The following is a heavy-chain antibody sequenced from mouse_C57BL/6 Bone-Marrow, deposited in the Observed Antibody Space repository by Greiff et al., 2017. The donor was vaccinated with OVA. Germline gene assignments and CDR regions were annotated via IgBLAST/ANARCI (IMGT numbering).Heavy chain of an antibody. D-gene: IGHD1-1*01. CDR3: ASRDYYGSSYPLDY. CDR1: GYTFTSYG. CDR2: IYPRSGNT. Sequence: QVQLQQSGAELARPGASVKLSCKASGYTFTSYGISWVKQRTGQGLEWIGEIYPRSGNTYYNEKFKGKATLTADKSSSTAYMELRSLTSEDSAVYFCASRDYYGSSYPLDYWGQGTTLTVSS. J-gene: IGHJ2*01. V-gene: IGHV1-81*01.